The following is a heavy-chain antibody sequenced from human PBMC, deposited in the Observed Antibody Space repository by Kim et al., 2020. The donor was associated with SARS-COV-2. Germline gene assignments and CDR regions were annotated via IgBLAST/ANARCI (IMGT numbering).Heavy chain of an antibody. D-gene: IGHD3-10*01. J-gene: IGHJ4*02. CDR2: T. V-gene: IGHV4-31*02. CDR3: ARDGISGSADC. Sequence: TYYNPSLKSRVTISVDTSKNQFSLRLSSVTAADTAVYYCARDGISGSADCWGQGTLVTVSS.